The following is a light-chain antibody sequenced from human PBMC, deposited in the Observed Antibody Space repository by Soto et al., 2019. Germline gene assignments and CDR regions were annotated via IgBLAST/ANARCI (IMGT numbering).Light chain of an antibody. V-gene: IGKV1-5*01. CDR2: AAS. CDR1: ESIDNW. Sequence: ERNKVTITCRASESIDNWLAWYQQKPGKAPKLLIFAASTLVRGVPSRLSGRVFCTELTLAFSSLQPSDHSTCSAQQYHADSRFGQGTKVDIK. CDR3: QQYHADSR. J-gene: IGKJ1*01.